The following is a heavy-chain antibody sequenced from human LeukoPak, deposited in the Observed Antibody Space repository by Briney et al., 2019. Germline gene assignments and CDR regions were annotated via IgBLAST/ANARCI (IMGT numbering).Heavy chain of an antibody. D-gene: IGHD6-19*01. CDR3: AKDQWLVLDY. CDR2: ISGSGGST. Sequence: GGSLRLSCAVSGFTFDDYAMHWVRQVPGKGLEWVSAISGSGGSTYYADSVKGRFTISRDNSKNTLYLQMNSLRAEDTAVYSCAKDQWLVLDYWGQGTLVTVSS. V-gene: IGHV3-23*01. CDR1: GFTFDDYA. J-gene: IGHJ4*02.